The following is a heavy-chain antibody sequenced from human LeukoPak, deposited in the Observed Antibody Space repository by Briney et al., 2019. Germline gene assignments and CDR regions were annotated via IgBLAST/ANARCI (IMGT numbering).Heavy chain of an antibody. CDR3: AREDSGATYYFDN. CDR2: IFPSGGAT. V-gene: IGHV1-46*01. Sequence: GASVTVSCKASGYTFTSYNHHWVRQAPGQGLEWMGIIFPSGGATMYAQRFQGRVTVTRDTSTSTVYMELSSLISEDTAVYYCAREDSGATYYFDNWGQGTLVTVSS. CDR1: GYTFTSYN. J-gene: IGHJ4*02. D-gene: IGHD1-26*01.